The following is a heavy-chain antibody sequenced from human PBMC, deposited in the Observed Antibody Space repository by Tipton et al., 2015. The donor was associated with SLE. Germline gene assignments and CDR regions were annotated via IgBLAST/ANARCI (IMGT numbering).Heavy chain of an antibody. CDR3: ARFRTLVDYFDY. V-gene: IGHV4-39*01. CDR2: IYYSGST. J-gene: IGHJ4*02. D-gene: IGHD1-26*01. CDR1: GGSISIIDYY. Sequence: TLSLTCTVSGGSISIIDYYWGWVRQSPGTGLEWIGSIYYSGSTYYNPSLKSRVTISVDTSKNQLSLNLNFGTAADTAVYYCARFRTLVDYFDYWGQGTLVTVSS.